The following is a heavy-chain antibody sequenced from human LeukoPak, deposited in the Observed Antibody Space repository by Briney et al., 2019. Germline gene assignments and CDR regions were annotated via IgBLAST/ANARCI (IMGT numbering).Heavy chain of an antibody. CDR2: IKSKANGGTT. Sequence: KTGGSLRLSCAASRFTFSNAWMTWVRQAPGKGLEWVGRIKSKANGGTTDYAAPVKGRFTISRDDSKNTVYLQMNSLKNEDTAMYYCPEIVGATRGIDNWGQGTLVTVSS. J-gene: IGHJ4*02. D-gene: IGHD1-26*01. CDR1: RFTFSNAW. V-gene: IGHV3-15*01. CDR3: PEIVGATRGIDN.